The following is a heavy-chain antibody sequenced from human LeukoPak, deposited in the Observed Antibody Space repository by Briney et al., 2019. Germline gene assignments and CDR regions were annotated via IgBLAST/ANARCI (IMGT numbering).Heavy chain of an antibody. J-gene: IGHJ3*02. CDR1: GGSISSSNYY. Sequence: SETLSLTCTVSGGSISSSNYYWGWIRQPPGKGLEWIGNIDYNEITYYNPSLKSRVTISVDTSKTQLSLKLNSVTAADTAVYYCARDDYSNYVRAFDIWGQGTMVTVSS. D-gene: IGHD4-11*01. V-gene: IGHV4-39*07. CDR2: IDYNEIT. CDR3: ARDDYSNYVRAFDI.